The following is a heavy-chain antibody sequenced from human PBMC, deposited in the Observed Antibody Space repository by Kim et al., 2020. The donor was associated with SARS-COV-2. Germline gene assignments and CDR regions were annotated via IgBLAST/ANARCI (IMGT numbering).Heavy chain of an antibody. CDR2: INHSGST. CDR3: ARVGGPLGTVVPAARRIAARPGWFDP. J-gene: IGHJ5*02. CDR1: GGSFSGYY. Sequence: SETLSLTCAVYGGSFSGYYWSWIRQPPGKGLEWIGEINHSGSTNYNPSLKSRVTISVDTSKNQFSLKLSSVTAADTAVYYCARVGGPLGTVVPAARRIAARPGWFDPWGQGTLVTVSS. V-gene: IGHV4-34*01. D-gene: IGHD2-2*01.